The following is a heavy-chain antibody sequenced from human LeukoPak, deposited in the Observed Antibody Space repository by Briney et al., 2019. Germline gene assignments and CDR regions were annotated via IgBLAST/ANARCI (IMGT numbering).Heavy chain of an antibody. V-gene: IGHV3-43D*03. J-gene: IGHJ4*02. Sequence: SGGSLRLSCAASGFSFSNYDMHWVRQAPGKGLEWVSLISWDGGSTYYADSVKGRFTISRDNSKNSLYLQMNSLRAEDTALYYCAKGDINSSGYYYCDYWGQGTLVTVSS. D-gene: IGHD3-22*01. CDR3: AKGDINSSGYYYCDY. CDR2: ISWDGGST. CDR1: GFSFSNYD.